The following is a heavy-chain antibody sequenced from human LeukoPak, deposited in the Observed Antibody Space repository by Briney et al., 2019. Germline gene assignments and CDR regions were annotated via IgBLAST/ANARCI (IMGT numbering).Heavy chain of an antibody. Sequence: GGSLRLSCAAPGFTVSSNYMSWVRQAPGKGLEWVSVIYSGGSTYYADSVKGRFTISRDNSKNTLYLQMNSLRAEDTAVYYCARAETTGYYYYFDYWGQGTLVTVSS. J-gene: IGHJ4*02. CDR1: GFTVSSNY. CDR3: ARAETTGYYYYFDY. D-gene: IGHD3-9*01. V-gene: IGHV3-53*01. CDR2: IYSGGST.